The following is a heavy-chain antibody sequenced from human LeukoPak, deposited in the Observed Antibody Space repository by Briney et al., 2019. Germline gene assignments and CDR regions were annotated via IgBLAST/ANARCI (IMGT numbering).Heavy chain of an antibody. V-gene: IGHV3-21*04. Sequence: PGRSLRLSCAASGFTFSSYSMNWVRQPPGKGLEWVSSISSSSSYIYYADSVKGRFTISRDNAKNSLYLQMNSLRAEDTAVYYCAKGPYYDSSGYPEYFQHWGQGTLVTVSS. CDR3: AKGPYYDSSGYPEYFQH. CDR2: ISSSSSYI. D-gene: IGHD3-22*01. J-gene: IGHJ1*01. CDR1: GFTFSSYS.